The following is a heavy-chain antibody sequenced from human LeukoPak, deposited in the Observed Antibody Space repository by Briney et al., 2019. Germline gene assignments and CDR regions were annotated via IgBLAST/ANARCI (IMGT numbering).Heavy chain of an antibody. J-gene: IGHJ4*02. CDR2: IYYSGST. Sequence: SETLSLTCTVSGGSISSYYWSWIRQPPGKGLEWIGYIYYSGSTNYNPSLKSRVTISVDTSKNQFSLKLSSVTAADTAVYYCASARTDTDEIDYWGQGTLVTVSS. V-gene: IGHV4-59*01. D-gene: IGHD1-1*01. CDR3: ASARTDTDEIDY. CDR1: GGSISSYY.